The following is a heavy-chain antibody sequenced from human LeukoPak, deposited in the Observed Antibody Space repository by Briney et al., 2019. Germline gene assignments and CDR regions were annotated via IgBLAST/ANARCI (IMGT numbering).Heavy chain of an antibody. Sequence: GASVKVSCKASGYTFTGYYMHWVRQAPGQGLEWMGWINPNSGGTNYAQKFQGRVTMTRDTSISTAYMELSRLRSDDTAVYYCARVAVLRYCSGGSCYEGPDYWGQGTLVTVSS. V-gene: IGHV1-2*02. CDR3: ARVAVLRYCSGGSCYEGPDY. D-gene: IGHD2-15*01. CDR1: GYTFTGYY. CDR2: INPNSGGT. J-gene: IGHJ4*02.